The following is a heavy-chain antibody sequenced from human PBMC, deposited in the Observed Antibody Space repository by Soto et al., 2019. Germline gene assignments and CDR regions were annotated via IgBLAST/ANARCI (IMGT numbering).Heavy chain of an antibody. V-gene: IGHV4-34*01. D-gene: IGHD3-22*01. CDR2: INHSGST. Sequence: SETLSLTCAVYGGSFSGYDRTWIRKPPGTGLEWIGEINHSGSTNYNPSLKSRVTISVDTSKNQFSLKLTSVTAADTAVYYCARESKYDTSGYPPWFAPWGQGTLVTVSS. CDR1: GGSFSGYD. J-gene: IGHJ5*02. CDR3: ARESKYDTSGYPPWFAP.